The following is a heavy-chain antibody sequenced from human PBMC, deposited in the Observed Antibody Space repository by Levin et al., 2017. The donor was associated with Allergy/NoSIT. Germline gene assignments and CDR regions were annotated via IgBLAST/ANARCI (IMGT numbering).Heavy chain of an antibody. CDR1: AGSITSNSYY. Sequence: PSDTLSLTCTVSAGSITSNSYYWGWIRQPPGKGLEWIGSIYYSGSTYHNPSLKSRLTVSVDTSTRQFSLTLSSVTAADTALYYCARQTRRYGSPDAFDIWGQGTLVTVSS. J-gene: IGHJ3*02. CDR3: ARQTRRYGSPDAFDI. V-gene: IGHV4-39*01. D-gene: IGHD5-18*01. CDR2: IYYSGST.